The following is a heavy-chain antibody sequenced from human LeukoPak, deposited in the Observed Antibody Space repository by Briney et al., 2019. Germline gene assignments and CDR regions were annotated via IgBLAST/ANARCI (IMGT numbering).Heavy chain of an antibody. D-gene: IGHD3-22*01. Sequence: PGGSLRLSCEASGPSFSSSAMSWVRQAPGKGLEWVSAISGSGDSTYYADSVKGRFSISRDNSKNTLYLQMNSLRVEDTAVYYCARDVNWGYYDYWGQGTLVTVSS. CDR1: GPSFSSSA. CDR3: ARDVNWGYYDY. CDR2: ISGSGDST. J-gene: IGHJ4*02. V-gene: IGHV3-23*01.